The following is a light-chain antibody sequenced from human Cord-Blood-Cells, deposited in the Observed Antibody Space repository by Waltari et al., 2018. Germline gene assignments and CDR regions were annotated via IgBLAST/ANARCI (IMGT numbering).Light chain of an antibody. V-gene: IGLV2-23*02. J-gene: IGLJ2*01. CDR2: EVS. Sequence: QSALTQPASGSGSPGQSTTTPSIGTRRDCGGYNLVSWYQQHPGKAPKLMIYEVSKRPSGVSNRFSGSKSGNTASLTISGLQAKDEADYYCCSYAGSRVFGGGTKLTVL. CDR1: RRDCGGYNL. CDR3: CSYAGSRV.